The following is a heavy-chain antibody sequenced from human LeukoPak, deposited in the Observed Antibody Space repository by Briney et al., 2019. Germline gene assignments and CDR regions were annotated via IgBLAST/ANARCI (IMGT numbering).Heavy chain of an antibody. CDR1: GYSISSGYY. J-gene: IGHJ3*02. CDR2: IYHSGST. Sequence: SETLSLTCAVSGYSISSGYYWGWIRQPPGKGLEWIGSIYHSGSTYYNPSLKSRVTISVDTSKNQFSLKLSSVTAADTAVYYCASAVVPAAAFDIWGQGTMVTVSS. CDR3: ASAVVPAAAFDI. D-gene: IGHD2-2*01. V-gene: IGHV4-38-2*01.